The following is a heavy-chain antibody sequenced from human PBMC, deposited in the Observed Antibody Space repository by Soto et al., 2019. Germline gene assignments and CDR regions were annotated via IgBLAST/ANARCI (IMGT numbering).Heavy chain of an antibody. D-gene: IGHD3-10*01. CDR3: ARVCPPMVRGVKGWFDP. Sequence: QVQLQQWGAGLLKPSETLSLTCAVYGGSFSGYYWSWIRQPPGKGLEWIGEINHSGSTNYNPSLRRRSTISGDTSTHPFSLTLSSVPAADTAVYYCARVCPPMVRGVKGWFDPWGQGTLVTVSS. CDR2: INHSGST. CDR1: GGSFSGYY. J-gene: IGHJ5*02. V-gene: IGHV4-34*01.